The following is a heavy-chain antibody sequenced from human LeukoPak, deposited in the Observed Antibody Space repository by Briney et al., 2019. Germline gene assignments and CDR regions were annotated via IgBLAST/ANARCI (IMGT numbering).Heavy chain of an antibody. CDR3: AIAPGELFFDY. D-gene: IGHD3-10*01. V-gene: IGHV1-8*03. J-gene: IGHJ4*02. CDR2: MNPNSGDT. Sequence: ASVKVSCKTSGYTFSAYDINWVRQAAGQGLEWMGWMNPNSGDTVFAQKFQGRVTISTKISINTAYMELSRLTSEDTAIYYCAIAPGELFFDYWGQGTPVTVSS. CDR1: GYTFSAYD.